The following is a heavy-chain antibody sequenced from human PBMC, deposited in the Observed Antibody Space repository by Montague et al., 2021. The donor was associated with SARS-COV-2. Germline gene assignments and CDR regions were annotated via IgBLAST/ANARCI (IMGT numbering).Heavy chain of an antibody. J-gene: IGHJ5*02. Sequence: SETLSLTCAVYGGSFSGYYWSWTRQPPGKGLEWIGEINHSGSTNYNPSLKSRVTIPVDTSKNQFSLKLSSVTAADTAVYYRARRNYYGSGSYYNSGFDPWGQGTLVTVSS. D-gene: IGHD3-10*01. V-gene: IGHV4-34*01. CDR1: GGSFSGYY. CDR2: INHSGST. CDR3: ARRNYYGSGSYYNSGFDP.